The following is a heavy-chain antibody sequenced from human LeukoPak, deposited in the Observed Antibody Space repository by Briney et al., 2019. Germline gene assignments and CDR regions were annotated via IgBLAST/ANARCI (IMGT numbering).Heavy chain of an antibody. D-gene: IGHD6-13*01. CDR1: GFTFSSYS. J-gene: IGHJ4*02. V-gene: IGHV3-21*01. CDR2: ISSSSSYI. CDR3: ARDRSGSSWYGATYYFDY. Sequence: GGSLRLSCTASGFTFSSYSMNWVRQAPGKGLEWVSSISSSSSYIYYADSLKGRFTISRDNAKNSLYLQMNSLRAEDTAVYYCARDRSGSSWYGATYYFDYWGQGTLVTVSS.